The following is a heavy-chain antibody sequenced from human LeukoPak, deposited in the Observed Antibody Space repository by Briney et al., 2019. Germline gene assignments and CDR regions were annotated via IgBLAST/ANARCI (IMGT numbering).Heavy chain of an antibody. Sequence: SETLSLTCTVSGGSISSYYWSWIRQPPGKGLEWIGYIYYSGSTNYNPSLKSRVTISVDTSKNQFSLKLSSVTAADTAVYYCARAADYYYYMDVWGKGTTVTVSS. CDR2: IYYSGST. J-gene: IGHJ6*03. V-gene: IGHV4-59*01. CDR1: GGSISSYY. CDR3: ARAADYYYYMDV.